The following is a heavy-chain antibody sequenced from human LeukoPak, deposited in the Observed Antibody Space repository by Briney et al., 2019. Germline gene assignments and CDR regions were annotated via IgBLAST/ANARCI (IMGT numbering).Heavy chain of an antibody. CDR1: GGSISSGGYY. CDR3: ARAGTYYDFWSGYYTPWGYFDY. Sequence: SQTLSLTCTVSGGSISSGGYYWSWIRQHPGTGLEWIGYIYYSGSTYYNPSLKSRVTISVDTSKNQFSLKLSSVTAADTAVYYCARAGTYYDFWSGYYTPWGYFDYWGQGTLVTVSS. V-gene: IGHV4-31*03. CDR2: IYYSGST. D-gene: IGHD3-3*01. J-gene: IGHJ4*02.